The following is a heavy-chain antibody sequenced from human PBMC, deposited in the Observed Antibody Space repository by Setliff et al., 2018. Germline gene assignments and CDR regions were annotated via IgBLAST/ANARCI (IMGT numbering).Heavy chain of an antibody. CDR1: GDSISSATNY. CDR3: ARAAKYDSSSYYGLWLDP. D-gene: IGHD3-22*01. J-gene: IGHJ5*02. V-gene: IGHV4-61*09. Sequence: SETLSLTCTVSGDSISSATNYWSWIRQPAGKGLEWIGHIDPSGNTNYNPSLKSRVTISGDTSKNQFSLKLTSVTAADTAVYFCARAAKYDSSSYYGLWLDPWGQGTLVTVSS. CDR2: IDPSGNT.